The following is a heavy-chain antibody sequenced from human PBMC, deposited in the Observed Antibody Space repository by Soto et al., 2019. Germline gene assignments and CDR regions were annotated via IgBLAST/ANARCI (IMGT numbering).Heavy chain of an antibody. Sequence: PSETLSLTCAVSGYSISSGYYWGWLRQPPGKGLEWIGSISHGGSTYYTPSLNSRVTLSIDMTNNHVSLILNSVTAADTAVYYCARVGPWVPFYYDSSPYTFENWFDPWGQGTLVTVSS. CDR3: ARVGPWVPFYYDSSPYTFENWFDP. CDR1: GYSISSGYY. CDR2: ISHGGST. J-gene: IGHJ5*02. D-gene: IGHD3-22*01. V-gene: IGHV4-38-2*01.